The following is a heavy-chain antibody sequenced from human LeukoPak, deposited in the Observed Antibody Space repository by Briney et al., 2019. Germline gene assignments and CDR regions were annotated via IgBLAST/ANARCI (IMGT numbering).Heavy chain of an antibody. CDR2: ISPSGGST. CDR3: TRTYYYDSSGYYYGRDAFDI. Sequence: ASVKVSCTASGYTFTTYYIHWVRQAPGQGLEWVGIISPSGGSTSYAQKFQGRVTMTRDTSTSTVYMELSSLRSEDTAVYYCTRTYYYDSSGYYYGRDAFDIWGQGTMVTVSS. D-gene: IGHD3-22*01. V-gene: IGHV1-46*01. CDR1: GYTFTTYY. J-gene: IGHJ3*02.